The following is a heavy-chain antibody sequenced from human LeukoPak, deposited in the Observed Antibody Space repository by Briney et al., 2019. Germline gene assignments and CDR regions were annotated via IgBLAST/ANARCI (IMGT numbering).Heavy chain of an antibody. J-gene: IGHJ4*02. CDR3: ARGREGGLDY. CDR1: GGSFSGYY. Sequence: PSETLSLTCAVYGGSFSGYYWSWIRQPPGKGLEWIGEINHSGSTNYNPSLKSRVTISVDTSKNQFSLKLSSVTAADTAVYYCARGREGGLDYWGQGTLVTVSS. CDR2: INHSGST. V-gene: IGHV4-34*01. D-gene: IGHD3-16*01.